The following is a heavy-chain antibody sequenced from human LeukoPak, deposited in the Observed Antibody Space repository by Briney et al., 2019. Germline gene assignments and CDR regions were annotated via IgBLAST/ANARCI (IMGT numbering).Heavy chain of an antibody. CDR2: INPNSGGT. CDR1: GYTLTGYY. D-gene: IGHD2-2*01. Sequence: ASVKVSCKASGYTLTGYYMHWVRQAPGQGLEWMGWINPNSGGTNYAQKFQGRVTMTRDTPISTAYMELSRLRSDDTAVYYCARGFFPDIVVVPAAISYYMDVWGKGTTVTVSS. J-gene: IGHJ6*03. V-gene: IGHV1-2*02. CDR3: ARGFFPDIVVVPAAISYYMDV.